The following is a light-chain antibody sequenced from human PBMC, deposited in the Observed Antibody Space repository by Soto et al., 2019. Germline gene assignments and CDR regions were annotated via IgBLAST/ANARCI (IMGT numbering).Light chain of an antibody. Sequence: EIVMTQSPATLSLSPGERAALSCRASQSINSELAWYQQKPGQPPRLLIYGASTRATGVPAGFTGSESGSEFTLTISGLQSEDFAVYYGQQGHNWPLTFGQGTRLEI. CDR1: QSINSE. V-gene: IGKV3-15*01. J-gene: IGKJ2*01. CDR2: GAS. CDR3: QQGHNWPLT.